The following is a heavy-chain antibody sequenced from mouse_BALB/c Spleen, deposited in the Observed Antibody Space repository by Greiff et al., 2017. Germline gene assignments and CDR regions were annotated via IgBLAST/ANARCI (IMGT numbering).Heavy chain of an antibody. V-gene: IGHV5-6*01. Sequence: EVQLVESGGDLVKPGGSLKLSCAASGFTFSSYGMSWVRQTPDKRLEWVATISSGGSYTYYPDSVKGRFTISRDNAKNTLYLQMSSLKSEDTAMYYCARYGYDGGDYWGQGTSVTVSS. CDR2: ISSGGSYT. J-gene: IGHJ4*01. CDR1: GFTFSSYG. D-gene: IGHD2-2*01. CDR3: ARYGYDGGDY.